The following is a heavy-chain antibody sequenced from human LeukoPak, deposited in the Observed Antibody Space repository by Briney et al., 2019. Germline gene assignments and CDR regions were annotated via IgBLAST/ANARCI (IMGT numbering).Heavy chain of an antibody. CDR1: GGSFSGYY. Sequence: SETLSLTCAVYGGSFSGYYWSWIRQPPGKGLEWIGEINHSGSTNYNPSLKSRVTISVDTSKNQFSLKLSSVTAADTAVYYCARDSTDDYYGSGSYFDPWGQGTLVTVSS. CDR3: ARDSTDDYYGSGSYFDP. D-gene: IGHD3-10*01. CDR2: INHSGST. V-gene: IGHV4-34*01. J-gene: IGHJ5*02.